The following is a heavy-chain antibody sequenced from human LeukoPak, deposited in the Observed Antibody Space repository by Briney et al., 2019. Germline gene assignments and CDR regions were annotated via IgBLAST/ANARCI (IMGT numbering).Heavy chain of an antibody. Sequence: GGSLRLSCAASGFTFDDYAMHWVRQAPGKGLEWVSGISWNSGSIGYADSVKGRFTISRDNAKNSLYLQMNSLRAEDTALYYCAKENCGGDYAFDYWGQGTLVTVSS. J-gene: IGHJ4*02. CDR2: ISWNSGSI. D-gene: IGHD2-21*02. V-gene: IGHV3-9*01. CDR3: AKENCGGDYAFDY. CDR1: GFTFDDYA.